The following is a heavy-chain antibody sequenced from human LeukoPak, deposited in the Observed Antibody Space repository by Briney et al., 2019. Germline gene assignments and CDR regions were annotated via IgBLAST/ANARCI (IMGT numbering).Heavy chain of an antibody. D-gene: IGHD6-13*01. CDR2: IYPGDSDT. V-gene: IGHV5-51*01. CDR3: ARSRIAAAGTVWYYYYYGMDV. Sequence: GESLKISCEASGYSFTSFWIGWVRQMPGKGLEWMGIIYPGDSDTRYSPSFQGQVTISADKSISTAYLQWSSLKASDTAMYYCARSRIAAAGTVWYYYYYGMDVWGQGTTVTVSS. J-gene: IGHJ6*02. CDR1: GYSFTSFW.